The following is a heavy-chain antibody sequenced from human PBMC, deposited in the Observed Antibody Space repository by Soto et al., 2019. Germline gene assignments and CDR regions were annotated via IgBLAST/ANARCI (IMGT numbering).Heavy chain of an antibody. CDR2: MNPNSGNT. CDR1: GYTFTGYD. CDR3: ARGTPFSDGDYFAYYYYYGMDV. V-gene: IGHV1-8*01. D-gene: IGHD4-17*01. Sequence: ASVKVSCKASGYTFTGYDINWVRQATGQGLEWMGWMNPNSGNTGYAQKFQGRVTMTRNTSISTAYMELSSLRSGAAPVYSCARGTPFSDGDYFAYYYYYGMDVWGQGPTVTVSS. J-gene: IGHJ6*02.